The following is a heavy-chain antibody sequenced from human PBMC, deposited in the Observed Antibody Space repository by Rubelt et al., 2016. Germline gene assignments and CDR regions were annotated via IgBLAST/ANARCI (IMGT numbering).Heavy chain of an antibody. CDR3: ARGVNGGV. CDR1: GYTFTGYY. CDR2: LNPTSGGP. J-gene: IGHJ4*02. V-gene: IGHV1-2*06. Sequence: QVQLVQSGAELKKPGASVKVPCKASGYTFTGYYMHWVRQAPGTGLECMGRLNPTSGGPDYSQMFQGRVTMTGDTSSSTAYMGLSRLTYDDRAIYYCARGVNGGVWGQGTLVTVSS. D-gene: IGHD2-8*01.